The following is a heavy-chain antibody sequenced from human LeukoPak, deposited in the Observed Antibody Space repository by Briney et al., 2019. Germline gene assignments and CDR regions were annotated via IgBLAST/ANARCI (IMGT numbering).Heavy chain of an antibody. CDR1: GFTFSSYA. J-gene: IGHJ4*02. V-gene: IGHV3-30*01. Sequence: GGSLRLSCAASGFTFSSYAMHWVRQAPGKGLEWVAVISYDGSNKYYADSVKGRFTISRDNSKNTLYLQMNSLRAEDTAVYYCARGSAFDYWGQGTLVTVSS. CDR2: ISYDGSNK. CDR3: ARGSAFDY.